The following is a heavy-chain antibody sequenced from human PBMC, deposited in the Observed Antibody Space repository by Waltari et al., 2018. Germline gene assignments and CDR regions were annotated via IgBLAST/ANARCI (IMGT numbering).Heavy chain of an antibody. J-gene: IGHJ3*02. CDR3: ARGRNGYIQDVFDI. D-gene: IGHD5-12*01. Sequence: EVNLVASGGGLVQPGESLRLPCAASGFTFSTYNMDWVRQAPGKGLEWVSYISSTTTTYYADYVKGRFTISRDNAKNSLNLQVNSLRAEDTALYYCARGRNGYIQDVFDIWGQGTMVSVSS. V-gene: IGHV3-48*01. CDR1: GFTFSTYN. CDR2: ISSTTTT.